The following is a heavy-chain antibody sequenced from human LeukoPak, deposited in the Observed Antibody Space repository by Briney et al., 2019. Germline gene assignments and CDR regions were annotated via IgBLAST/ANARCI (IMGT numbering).Heavy chain of an antibody. Sequence: GGSLKLSCVASGFILSDSHMHWVRQASGKGLEWVGHIRSKTDNYATAYAASVKGRFTISRDESKNTAYLQMNSLETDDTAVYYCSRQTDSCHDYWGQGTLVTVSS. CDR3: SRQTDSCHDY. V-gene: IGHV3-73*01. J-gene: IGHJ4*02. CDR2: IRSKTDNYAT. D-gene: IGHD2-2*01. CDR1: GFILSDSH.